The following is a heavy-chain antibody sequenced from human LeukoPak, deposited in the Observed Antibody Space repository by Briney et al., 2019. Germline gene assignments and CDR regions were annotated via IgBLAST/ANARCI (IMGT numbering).Heavy chain of an antibody. V-gene: IGHV4-4*09. D-gene: IGHD6-13*01. J-gene: IGHJ6*03. Sequence: PSETLSLTCTVSGGSISSSYWTWIRQPPGKGLEWIGYIYTSGSTDYNPSLKSRVTISVDTSKNQFSLKLTSVTAADTAMYYCARQIAAPGNYYYYMDVWGKGTRSPSP. CDR2: IYTSGST. CDR3: ARQIAAPGNYYYYMDV. CDR1: GGSISSSY.